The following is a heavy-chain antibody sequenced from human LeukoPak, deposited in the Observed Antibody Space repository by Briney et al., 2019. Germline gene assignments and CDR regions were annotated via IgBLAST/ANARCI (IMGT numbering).Heavy chain of an antibody. CDR3: ARDIAVATGYYYHYGMDV. V-gene: IGHV3-48*01. CDR1: GFTFNRYS. D-gene: IGHD6-19*01. CDR2: ISSSGFTI. J-gene: IGHJ6*02. Sequence: GGSLRLSCAASGFTFNRYSMSWVRQAPGKGLEWVSYISSSGFTIYYADSVKGRFTISRDNAKNSLYLQMNSLRAEDTAVFYCARDIAVATGYYYHYGMDVWGQGTTVTVSS.